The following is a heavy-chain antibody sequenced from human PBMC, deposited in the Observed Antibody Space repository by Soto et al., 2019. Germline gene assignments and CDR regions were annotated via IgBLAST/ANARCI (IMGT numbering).Heavy chain of an antibody. V-gene: IGHV3-30*18. CDR1: GFTFNIYC. CDR3: AKDQASGQGSFDS. Sequence: GGSLRLSCEASGFTFNIYCMHWVRQAPDKGLEWVALISYDGSNQYYADSVKGRFTISRDNSKNTLFLQMNSLRADDTAVYYCAKDQASGQGSFDSWGQGTLVTVSS. CDR2: ISYDGSNQ. J-gene: IGHJ4*02.